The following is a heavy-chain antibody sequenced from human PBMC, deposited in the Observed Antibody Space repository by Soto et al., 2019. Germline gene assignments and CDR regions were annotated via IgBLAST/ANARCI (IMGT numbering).Heavy chain of an antibody. J-gene: IGHJ4*02. CDR3: VRDGLDYYDTERLYFDN. CDR2: ISSSAVYI. Sequence: EVQLVESGGALVQPGGSLRLSCEASGFNFITYSLSWVRQAPGKGLEWVASISSSAVYIDYADSVKGRFTISRDNANNSLYLQMNSLRAEDTATYYCVRDGLDYYDTERLYFDNWGQGTLVTVSS. D-gene: IGHD3-22*01. CDR1: GFNFITYS. V-gene: IGHV3-21*01.